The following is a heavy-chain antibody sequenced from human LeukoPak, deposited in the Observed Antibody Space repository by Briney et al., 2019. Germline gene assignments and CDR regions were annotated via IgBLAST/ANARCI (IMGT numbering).Heavy chain of an antibody. J-gene: IGHJ4*02. CDR2: INTGNGNT. CDR3: ARNTETAIPLPYYFDY. Sequence: ASVTVSCKASGYTFTSYAMHWVRQAPGQRLECMGWINTGNGNTKYSQKFQGRVTITRDTSASTAYMDLSSLRSEDTAVYYCARNTETAIPLPYYFDYWGKGTLVTVSS. V-gene: IGHV1-3*04. CDR1: GYTFTSYA. D-gene: IGHD2-21*02.